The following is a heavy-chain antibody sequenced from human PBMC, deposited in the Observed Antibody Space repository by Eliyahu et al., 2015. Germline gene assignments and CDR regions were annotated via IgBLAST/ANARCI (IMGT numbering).Heavy chain of an antibody. CDR1: GFTFGDYA. D-gene: IGHD6-13*01. Sequence: EVQLVESGGGLVQPGRSLRLSCTASGFTFGDYAMXWVRQAPGKGLEWVGFIRSKAYGGTTEYAASVKGRFTISRDDSKSIAYLQMNSLKTEDTAVYYCKTDSSSWIDYWGQGTLVTVSS. CDR3: KTDSSSWIDY. CDR2: IRSKAYGGTT. J-gene: IGHJ4*02. V-gene: IGHV3-49*04.